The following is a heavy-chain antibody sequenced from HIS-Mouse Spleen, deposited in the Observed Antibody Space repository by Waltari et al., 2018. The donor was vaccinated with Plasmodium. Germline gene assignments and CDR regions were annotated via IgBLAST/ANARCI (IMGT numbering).Heavy chain of an antibody. D-gene: IGHD6-13*01. CDR2: IKQDGSEK. J-gene: IGHJ2*01. V-gene: IGHV3-7*01. CDR3: ASSWYWYFDL. CDR1: GFTFRRHW. Sequence: EVQLVESGGGLVQHGGSMRLSCAASGFTFRRHWLSWVRQAPGKGLEWVANIKQDGSEKYYVDAVKGRFTISRDNAKNSLYLQMNSLRAEDTAVYYCASSWYWYFDLWGRGTLVTVSS.